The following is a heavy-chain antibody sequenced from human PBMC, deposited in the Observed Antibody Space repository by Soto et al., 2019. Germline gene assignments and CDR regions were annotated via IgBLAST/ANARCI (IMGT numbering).Heavy chain of an antibody. CDR1: GGSISSNDFY. V-gene: IGHV4-31*01. D-gene: IGHD2-2*01. J-gene: IGHJ5*02. CDR2: IYYSGNT. Sequence: QVQLQESGPGLVKPSQTLSLTCIVSGGSISSNDFYWSWLRQHPGKGLACMGYIYYSGNTYYNPSLKSLVTILVDPSGNQFPLKVSSLTAADTAVSYCARLSASWKSWVDPWGEGALVTVSS. CDR3: ARLSASWKSWVDP.